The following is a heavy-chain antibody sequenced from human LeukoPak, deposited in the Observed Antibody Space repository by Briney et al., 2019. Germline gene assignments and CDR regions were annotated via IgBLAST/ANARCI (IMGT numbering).Heavy chain of an antibody. CDR3: ARRTRHYDYVWGSYRYTYFDY. CDR2: INHSGST. J-gene: IGHJ4*02. D-gene: IGHD3-16*02. CDR1: GGSFSGYY. Sequence: SETLSLTCAVYGGSFSGYYWSWIRQPPGKELEWIGEINHSGSTNYNPSLKSRVTISVDTSKNQFSLKLSSVTAADTAVYYCARRTRHYDYVWGSYRYTYFDYWGQGTLVTVSS. V-gene: IGHV4-34*01.